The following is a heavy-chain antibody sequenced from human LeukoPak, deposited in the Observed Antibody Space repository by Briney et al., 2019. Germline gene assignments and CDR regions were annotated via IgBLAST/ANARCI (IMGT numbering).Heavy chain of an antibody. D-gene: IGHD3-9*01. Sequence: ASVKVSCKASGYTFTGYYMHWVRQAPGQGLEWMGWINPNSGGTNYAQKFQGRVTMTRDTSISTAYMELSRLRSDDTAVYYCARDKRYFDSYYYYYVDVWGKGTTVTISS. CDR2: INPNSGGT. CDR3: ARDKRYFDSYYYYYVDV. CDR1: GYTFTGYY. J-gene: IGHJ6*03. V-gene: IGHV1-2*02.